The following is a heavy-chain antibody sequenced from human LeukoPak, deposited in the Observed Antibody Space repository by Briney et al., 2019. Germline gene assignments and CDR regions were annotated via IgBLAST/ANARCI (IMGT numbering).Heavy chain of an antibody. CDR2: IYYSGST. V-gene: IGHV4-34*01. CDR1: GGSFSGYY. CDR3: ARTWVTAVDY. D-gene: IGHD2-21*02. Sequence: PSETLSLTCAVYGGSFSGYYWSWIRQPPGKGLEWIGSIYYSGSTYYNPSLKSRVTISVDTSKNQFSLKLSSVTAADTAVYYCARTWVTAVDYWGQGTLVTVSS. J-gene: IGHJ4*02.